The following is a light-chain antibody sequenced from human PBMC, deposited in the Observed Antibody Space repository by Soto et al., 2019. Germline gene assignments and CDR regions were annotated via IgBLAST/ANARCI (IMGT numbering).Light chain of an antibody. CDR3: QQYNNWPFIT. CDR1: QSVRGN. Sequence: EIVMTQSPATLSVSPGERATLSCRASQSVRGNLAWYQQKPGQSPRLLIYGASSRATGIPVRFSASGSGTEFTPTISSLQSEDFAVYYCQQYNNWPFITFGQGTRLEIK. CDR2: GAS. V-gene: IGKV3-15*01. J-gene: IGKJ5*01.